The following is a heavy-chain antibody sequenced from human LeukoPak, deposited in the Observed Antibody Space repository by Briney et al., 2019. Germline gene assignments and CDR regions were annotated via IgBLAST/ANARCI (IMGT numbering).Heavy chain of an antibody. V-gene: IGHV4-59*01. D-gene: IGHD6-13*01. CDR2: IYYIGST. CDR3: ARVVAAATYYFDY. CDR1: GGSIRTYY. Sequence: SETLSLTCTVSGGSIRTYYWSWIRQPLGKGLEWIGNIYYIGSTKYNPSLKSRVTISVDTSKNQFSLKLTSVTAADTAVYYCARVVAAATYYFDYWGQGTLVTVSS. J-gene: IGHJ4*02.